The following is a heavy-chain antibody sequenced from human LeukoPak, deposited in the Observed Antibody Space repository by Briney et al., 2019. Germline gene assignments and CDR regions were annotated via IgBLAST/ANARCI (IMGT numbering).Heavy chain of an antibody. CDR3: AKWDSATASYYYYMDV. CDR1: GFTFSSYA. D-gene: IGHD2-21*02. CDR2: ISGSGGST. V-gene: IGHV3-23*01. J-gene: IGHJ6*03. Sequence: GGSLRLSCAASGFTFSSYAMSWVRRAPGKGLEWVSGISGSGGSTYYADSVKGRFIISRDNSKNTLYLQMNSLRVEDTAVYYCAKWDSATASYYYYMDVWGKGTTVTVSS.